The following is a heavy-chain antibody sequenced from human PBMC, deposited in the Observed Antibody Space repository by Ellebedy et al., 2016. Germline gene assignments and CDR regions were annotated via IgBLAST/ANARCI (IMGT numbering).Heavy chain of an antibody. CDR2: IYHSGST. J-gene: IGHJ4*02. D-gene: IGHD3-3*01. Sequence: SETLSLTCAVSGGSISSSNWWSWVRQPPGKGLEWIGEIYHSGSTNYNPSLKSRVTISVDKSKNQFSLKLSSVTAADTAVYYCASSPDNYDFWSGYRHFDYWGQGTLVTVSS. V-gene: IGHV4-4*02. CDR3: ASSPDNYDFWSGYRHFDY. CDR1: GGSISSSNW.